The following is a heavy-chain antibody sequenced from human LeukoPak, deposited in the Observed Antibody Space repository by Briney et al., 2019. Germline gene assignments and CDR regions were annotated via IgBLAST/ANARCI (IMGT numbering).Heavy chain of an antibody. CDR1: GFTFSTYN. J-gene: IGHJ3*02. V-gene: IGHV3-21*04. Sequence: PGGSLRLSCAASGFTFSTYNMNWVRQAPGKGLEWLSSISETSSYIYYAESVKGRFTISRDNAKNSLYLQMNSLRAEDTALYYCAKGVRITMVRGAFDIWGQGTMVTVSS. CDR3: AKGVRITMVRGAFDI. D-gene: IGHD3-10*01. CDR2: ISETSSYI.